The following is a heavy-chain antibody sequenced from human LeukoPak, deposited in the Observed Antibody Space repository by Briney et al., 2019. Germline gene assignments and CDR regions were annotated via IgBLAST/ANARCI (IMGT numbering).Heavy chain of an antibody. CDR1: GGSFSGYY. CDR3: ARPNHKDHCSSTSCYRYFDY. V-gene: IGHV4-34*01. D-gene: IGHD2-2*02. Sequence: PSETLSLTCAVYGGSFSGYYWTWIRQPPGKGLEWIGEINHSGSTNYNPPLKSQVTISVDTSKNQFSLKLSSVTAADTAVYYCARPNHKDHCSSTSCYRYFDYWGQGTLVTVSS. CDR2: INHSGST. J-gene: IGHJ4*02.